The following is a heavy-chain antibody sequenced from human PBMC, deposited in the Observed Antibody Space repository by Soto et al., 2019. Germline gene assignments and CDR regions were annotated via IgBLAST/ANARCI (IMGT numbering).Heavy chain of an antibody. D-gene: IGHD3-3*01. CDR3: AGGPRFFLEWLPLDY. CDR2: INAGNGNT. V-gene: IGHV1-3*01. Sequence: GASVKVSCKASGYTFTSYAMHWVRHAPGQRLEWMGWINAGNGNTKYSQKFQGRVTITRDTSASTAYMELSSLRSEDTAVYYCAGGPRFFLEWLPLDYWGQGTLVTVSS. CDR1: GYTFTSYA. J-gene: IGHJ4*02.